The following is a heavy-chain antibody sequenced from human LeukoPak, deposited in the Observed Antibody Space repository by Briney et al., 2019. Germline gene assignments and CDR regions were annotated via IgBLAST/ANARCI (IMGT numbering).Heavy chain of an antibody. CDR3: ARRAYCSGDCTRHYSYYYSMDV. CDR1: GYSINNYW. D-gene: IGHD2-21*02. J-gene: IGHJ6*02. V-gene: IGHV5-51*01. Sequence: GESLKISCKGSGYSINNYWIGWVRQMPGKGLEWMGIIYPADSDIRYSPSFQGQVTISADRSISTAYLQWSSLKASDTAIYYCARRAYCSGDCTRHYSYYYSMDVWGQGTTVTVSS. CDR2: IYPADSDI.